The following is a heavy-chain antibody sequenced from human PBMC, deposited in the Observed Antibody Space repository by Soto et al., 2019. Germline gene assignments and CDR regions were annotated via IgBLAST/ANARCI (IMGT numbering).Heavy chain of an antibody. D-gene: IGHD5-18*01. CDR1: GGSISSSSYY. CDR3: ARKAGTAMVFDY. J-gene: IGHJ4*02. V-gene: IGHV4-39*01. Sequence: ETLSLTCTVSGGSISSSSYYWGWIRQPPGKGLEWIGSIYYSGSTYYNPSLKSRVTISVDTSKNQFSLKLSSVTAADTAVYYCARKAGTAMVFDYWGQGTLVTVSS. CDR2: IYYSGST.